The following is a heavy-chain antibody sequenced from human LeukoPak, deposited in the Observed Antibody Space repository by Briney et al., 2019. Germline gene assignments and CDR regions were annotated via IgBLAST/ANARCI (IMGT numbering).Heavy chain of an antibody. CDR1: GFTFRSNG. J-gene: IGHJ4*02. Sequence: PGGSLRLSCVASGFTFRSNGMSLVRQAPGKGLEWVSGISGSGGSTYFADSVKGRFTISRDNYKNTLYLQMDSLRAEDTAVYYCAKGAWGNYFDYWGQGNLVTVSS. CDR2: ISGSGGST. V-gene: IGHV3-23*01. CDR3: AKGAWGNYFDY. D-gene: IGHD3-16*01.